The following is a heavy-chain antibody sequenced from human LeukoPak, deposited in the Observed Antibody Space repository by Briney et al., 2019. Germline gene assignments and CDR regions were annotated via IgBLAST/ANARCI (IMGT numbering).Heavy chain of an antibody. CDR2: ISRLGTF. J-gene: IGHJ4*02. Sequence: GGSLRLSCSASGFMYSAYSMYWVRQAQGKGLEWVSGISRLGTFYSDSVKGRFTISRDNSRNTLFLQMNSLTVDDTAVYYCATGGYYGSGSYTEWGQGTLVTVSS. D-gene: IGHD3-10*01. V-gene: IGHV3-69-1*01. CDR1: GFMYSAYS. CDR3: ATGGYYGSGSYTE.